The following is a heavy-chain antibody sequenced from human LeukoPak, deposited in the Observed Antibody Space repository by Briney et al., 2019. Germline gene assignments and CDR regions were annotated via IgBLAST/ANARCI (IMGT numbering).Heavy chain of an antibody. CDR3: ARAGNYYGSGSYRC. J-gene: IGHJ4*02. V-gene: IGHV1-69*05. CDR2: IIPIFGTA. CDR1: GGTFSSYA. Sequence: SVKVSCKASGGTFSSYAISWVRQAPGQGLEWMGRIIPIFGTANYAQKFQGRVTITTDESTSTAYMELSSLRSEDTAVYYCARAGNYYGSGSYRCWGQGTLVTVSS. D-gene: IGHD3-10*01.